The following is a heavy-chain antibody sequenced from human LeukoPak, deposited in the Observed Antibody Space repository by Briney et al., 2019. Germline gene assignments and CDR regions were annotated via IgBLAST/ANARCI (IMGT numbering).Heavy chain of an antibody. J-gene: IGHJ4*02. CDR1: GGSFSGYY. V-gene: IGHV4-34*01. CDR3: ARGPRTYYYDSSGYYYVY. D-gene: IGHD3-22*01. CDR2: INHSGST. Sequence: PSETLSLTCAVYGGSFSGYYWSWIRQPPGKGLEWIGEINHSGSTNYNPSLKSRVTISVDTSKNQFSLKLSSVTAADTAVYYCARGPRTYYYDSSGYYYVYWGQGTLSPSPQ.